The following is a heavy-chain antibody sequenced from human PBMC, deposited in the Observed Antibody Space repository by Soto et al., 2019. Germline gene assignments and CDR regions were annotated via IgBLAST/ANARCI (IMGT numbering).Heavy chain of an antibody. CDR1: WFTFSSYG. CDR3: AKDLDPVGYYGMDV. D-gene: IGHD3-9*01. Sequence: VGSLRLSCAASWFTFSSYGMHWVRQAPGKGLERVAVISYDGSNKYYADSVKGRFTISRDNSKNTLYLQMNSLRAEDTAVYYCAKDLDPVGYYGMDVWGQGTTVTVSS. V-gene: IGHV3-30*18. J-gene: IGHJ6*02. CDR2: ISYDGSNK.